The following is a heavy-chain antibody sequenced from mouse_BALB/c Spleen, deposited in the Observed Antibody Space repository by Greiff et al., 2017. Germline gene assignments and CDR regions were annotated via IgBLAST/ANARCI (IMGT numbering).Heavy chain of an antibody. CDR3: ARSDDYDVWFAY. Sequence: EVQRVESGGDLVKPGGSLKLSCAASGFTFSSFGMHWVRQAPEKGLEWVAYISSGSGTIYYADTVKGRFTISRDNPKNTLFLQMTSLRSEDTAMYYCARSDDYDVWFAYWGQGTLVTVSA. D-gene: IGHD2-4*01. J-gene: IGHJ3*01. V-gene: IGHV5-17*02. CDR1: GFTFSSFG. CDR2: ISSGSGTI.